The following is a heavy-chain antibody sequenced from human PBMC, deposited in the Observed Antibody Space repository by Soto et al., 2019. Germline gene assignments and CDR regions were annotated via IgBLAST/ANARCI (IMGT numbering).Heavy chain of an antibody. Sequence: SETLSLTCTVSGGSISSGGYYWSLIRQHPGKGLEWIGYIYYSGSTYYNPSLKSRVTISVDTSKNQFSLKLSSVTAADTAVYYCARSGYSYGPNPLLYWGQGTLVTVSS. J-gene: IGHJ4*02. D-gene: IGHD5-18*01. CDR3: ARSGYSYGPNPLLY. CDR1: GGSISSGGYY. CDR2: IYYSGST. V-gene: IGHV4-31*03.